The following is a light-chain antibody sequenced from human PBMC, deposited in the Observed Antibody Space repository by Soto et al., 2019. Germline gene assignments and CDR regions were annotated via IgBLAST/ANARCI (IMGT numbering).Light chain of an antibody. Sequence: EIVMTQSPATLSVSPGERATLSCRASQSVSSNLAWYQQKPGQAPRLLIYGASTRATGIPARFSGSGSGTEFTLTISSLQSEDFAVYYCQQYNNWPPYELTLGGGTKVDIK. CDR2: GAS. J-gene: IGKJ4*01. V-gene: IGKV3-15*01. CDR1: QSVSSN. CDR3: QQYNNWPPYELT.